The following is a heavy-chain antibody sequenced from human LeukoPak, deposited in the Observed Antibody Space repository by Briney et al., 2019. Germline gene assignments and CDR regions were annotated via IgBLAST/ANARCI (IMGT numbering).Heavy chain of an antibody. D-gene: IGHD3-10*01. J-gene: IGHJ5*02. V-gene: IGHV3-7*03. Sequence: GGSLGLSCAASGFIFSNYWMTWVRQAPGKGLEWVANIKEDGSEKYYVDSVKGRFTISRDNAKNSLYLQMNSLRAEDTALYYCAKDDSRMVRGVNWFDPWGQGTLVTVSS. CDR3: AKDDSRMVRGVNWFDP. CDR2: IKEDGSEK. CDR1: GFIFSNYW.